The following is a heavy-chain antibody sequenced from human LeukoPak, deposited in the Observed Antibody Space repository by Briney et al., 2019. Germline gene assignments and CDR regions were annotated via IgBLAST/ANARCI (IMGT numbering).Heavy chain of an antibody. V-gene: IGHV4-39*01. D-gene: IGHD7-27*01. CDR2: LYYFGST. J-gene: IGHJ4*02. CDR3: VRHWGYFRHVDY. Sequence: SETLSLTCTVSGGSISDKSRDWGWIRQPPGKGLEWITSLYYFGSTYYSPSLKGRATMSVDASKNQFSLKLSSMSAADTAVYYCVRHWGYFRHVDYWGQGALVTVSS. CDR1: GGSISDKSRD.